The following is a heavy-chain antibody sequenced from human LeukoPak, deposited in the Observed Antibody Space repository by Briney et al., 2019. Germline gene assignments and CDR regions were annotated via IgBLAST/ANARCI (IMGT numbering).Heavy chain of an antibody. Sequence: GGSLRLSCAASGFTFSSYAMSWVRQAPGKGLEWVSGISGSSGGITYYTDSVKGRFTISRDNPKNTLYLQMNSLRAEDTAVYYCAKDRTTAARIFDYWGQGTLVTVSS. J-gene: IGHJ4*02. D-gene: IGHD6-6*01. CDR2: ISGSSGGIT. CDR1: GFTFSSYA. CDR3: AKDRTTAARIFDY. V-gene: IGHV3-23*01.